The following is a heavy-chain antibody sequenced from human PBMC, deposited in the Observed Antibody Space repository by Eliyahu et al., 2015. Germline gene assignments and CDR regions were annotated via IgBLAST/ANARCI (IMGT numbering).Heavy chain of an antibody. J-gene: IGHJ4*02. CDR2: IYYSGSF. D-gene: IGHD3-22*01. Sequence: SWIRQHAGKGLEWIGYIYYSGSFYYNPSLRSRVEMSVDTSKNQFSLKLRSVTDANTAIYYCAKGDNSGWLFDYWGQGTLVTVTS. CDR3: AKGDNSGWLFDY. V-gene: IGHV4-31*02.